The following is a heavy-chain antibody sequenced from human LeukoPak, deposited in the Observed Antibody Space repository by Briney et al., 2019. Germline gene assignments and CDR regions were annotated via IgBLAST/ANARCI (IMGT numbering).Heavy chain of an antibody. Sequence: GGSLRLSCAASGFTFSDYYMSWIRQAPGKGLEWVSYSSTGGSTTYYVDSVKGRFTIYRDNANNSVYLHMNSLRVEDTAVYYCARGSERGYDFWSGYYSPWGQGTLVTVSS. CDR2: SSTGGSTT. D-gene: IGHD3-3*01. CDR3: ARGSERGYDFWSGYYSP. CDR1: GFTFSDYY. J-gene: IGHJ5*02. V-gene: IGHV3-11*01.